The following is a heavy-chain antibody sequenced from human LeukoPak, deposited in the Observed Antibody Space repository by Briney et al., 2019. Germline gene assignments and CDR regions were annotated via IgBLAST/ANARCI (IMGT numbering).Heavy chain of an antibody. D-gene: IGHD3-22*01. Sequence: GGSLRLSCAASGFTFSNYAMSWVRQAPGKGLEWVSGLSGSGHSTYYADSVKGRFTISRDNSKNTLYLQMNSLRAEDTAVYYCARRGYYDSSGYFDYWGQGTLVTVSS. CDR2: LSGSGHST. J-gene: IGHJ4*02. V-gene: IGHV3-23*01. CDR1: GFTFSNYA. CDR3: ARRGYYDSSGYFDY.